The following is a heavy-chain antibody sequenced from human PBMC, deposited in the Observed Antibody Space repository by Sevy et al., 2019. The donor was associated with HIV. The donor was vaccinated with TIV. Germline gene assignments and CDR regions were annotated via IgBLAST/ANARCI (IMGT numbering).Heavy chain of an antibody. V-gene: IGHV3-30*18. CDR2: ISHDGINE. D-gene: IGHD1-26*01. Sequence: GGSLRLSCIGSGFSFSYYGIHWVRQSPGKGLDWVALISHDGINEYYADSVKGRFTLSRDNSKNTVYLEMNSLRNEDTAIYVCANDYSGSYSHSYLYALDVWGQRTTVTVSS. CDR1: GFSFSYYG. CDR3: ANDYSGSYSHSYLYALDV. J-gene: IGHJ6*02.